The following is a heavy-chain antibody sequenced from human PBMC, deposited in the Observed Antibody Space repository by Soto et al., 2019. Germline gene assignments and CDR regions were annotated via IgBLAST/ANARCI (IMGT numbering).Heavy chain of an antibody. CDR3: ARGRGYSYGYPFDY. D-gene: IGHD5-18*01. CDR1: GYSISSGYY. J-gene: IGHJ4*02. Sequence: SETLSLTCAVSGYSISSGYYWGWIRQPPGKGLEWIGSIYHGGSTYYNPSLKSRVTISVDTSKNHFSLKLSSVTAADKAIYSCARGRGYSYGYPFDYRGQGTLVTVSS. CDR2: IYHGGST. V-gene: IGHV4-38-2*01.